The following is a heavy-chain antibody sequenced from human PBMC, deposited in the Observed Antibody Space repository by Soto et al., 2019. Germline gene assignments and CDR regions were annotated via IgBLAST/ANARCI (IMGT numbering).Heavy chain of an antibody. V-gene: IGHV3-30-3*01. CDR1: IFTLISYA. D-gene: IGHD3-22*01. Sequence: GWSLRLSCASSIFTLISYAMHWVRQAPGKGLEWVAVSSYDGSNKYYADSVKGRFTISRDNSKNTLYLQMNSLSAEDTAVYYCARGSSVVITHFDYWGQGTLVTVSS. J-gene: IGHJ4*02. CDR2: SSYDGSNK. CDR3: ARGSSVVITHFDY.